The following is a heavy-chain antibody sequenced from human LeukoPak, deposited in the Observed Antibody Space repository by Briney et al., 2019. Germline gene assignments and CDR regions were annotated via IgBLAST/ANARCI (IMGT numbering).Heavy chain of an antibody. CDR1: GGSISSSSYY. CDR3: ARGRGRVSGSYYADY. V-gene: IGHV4-39*07. D-gene: IGHD1-26*01. Sequence: SETLSLTCTVSGGSISSSSYYWSWIRQPPGKGLEWIGEINHSGSTNYNPSLKSRVTISVDTSKNQFSPKLSSVTAADTAVYYCARGRGRVSGSYYADYWGQGTLVTVSS. J-gene: IGHJ4*02. CDR2: INHSGST.